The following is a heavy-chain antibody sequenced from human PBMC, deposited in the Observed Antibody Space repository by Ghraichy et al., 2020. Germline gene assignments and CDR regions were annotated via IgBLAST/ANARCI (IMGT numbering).Heavy chain of an antibody. Sequence: ASVKVSCKASGYTFTSYYMHWVRQAPGQGLEWMGIINPSGGSTSYAQKFQGRVTMTRDTSTSTVYMELSSLRSEDTAVYYCARTGITMVQGVYPYGMDVWGQGTTVTVSS. CDR1: GYTFTSYY. D-gene: IGHD3-10*01. CDR3: ARTGITMVQGVYPYGMDV. J-gene: IGHJ6*02. CDR2: INPSGGST. V-gene: IGHV1-46*01.